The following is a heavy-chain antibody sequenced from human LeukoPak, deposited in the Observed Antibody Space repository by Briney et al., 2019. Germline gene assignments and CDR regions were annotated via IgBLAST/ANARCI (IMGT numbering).Heavy chain of an antibody. Sequence: SETLSLTCTVSGGSISSSSYYWGWIRQPPGKGLEWIGSIYHGRSTYYNPSLKGRVTISVDTSKNQISLKLSSVTAADTAVYYCATSSYQQQLAYWGQGTLVTVSS. D-gene: IGHD6-13*01. J-gene: IGHJ4*02. CDR2: IYHGRST. V-gene: IGHV4-39*01. CDR1: GGSISSSSYY. CDR3: ATSSYQQQLAY.